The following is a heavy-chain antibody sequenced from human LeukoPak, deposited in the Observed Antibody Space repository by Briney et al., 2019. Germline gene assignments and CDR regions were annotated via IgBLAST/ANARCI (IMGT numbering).Heavy chain of an antibody. D-gene: IGHD6-6*01. Sequence: ASVKVSCKVSGYTFIGYYIHWVRQAPGQGLEWMGWINPNSGATNYAQKFQGRVTMTRDRSISTAYMELSRLRSDDTAVYYCARVDSSSSSFDYWGQGTLVTVSS. J-gene: IGHJ4*02. CDR3: ARVDSSSSSFDY. CDR1: GYTFIGYY. CDR2: INPNSGAT. V-gene: IGHV1-2*02.